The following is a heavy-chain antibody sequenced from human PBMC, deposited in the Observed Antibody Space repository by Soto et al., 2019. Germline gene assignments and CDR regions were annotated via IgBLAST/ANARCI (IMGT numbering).Heavy chain of an antibody. CDR3: VRTGWTPPDD. V-gene: IGHV3-7*01. CDR1: GFTFSRHW. D-gene: IGHD6-19*01. CDR2: IKDDGSEK. J-gene: IGHJ4*02. Sequence: EVQLVESGGGLVQPGGSLRLSCAVSGFTFSRHWMSWVRQSPGKGLEWVASIKDDGSEKSYVDSVKGRFTISRDNAKNSLCLQLNSLRAEDTAVYYCVRTGWTPPDDWGQGSLVTVSS.